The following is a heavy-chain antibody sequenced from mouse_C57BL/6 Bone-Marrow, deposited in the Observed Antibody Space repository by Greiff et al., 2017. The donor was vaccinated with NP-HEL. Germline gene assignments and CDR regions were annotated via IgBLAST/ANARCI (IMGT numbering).Heavy chain of an antibody. J-gene: IGHJ3*01. CDR2: ISNGGGST. CDR3: ARRYYGSSPWFAY. Sequence: EVQGVESGGGLVQPGGSLKLSCAASGFTFSDYYMYWVRQTPEKRLEWVAYISNGGGSTYYLDTVKGRFTISRDNAKNTRYLQMSRLKSEDTAMYYCARRYYGSSPWFAYWGQGTLVTVSA. CDR1: GFTFSDYY. D-gene: IGHD1-1*01. V-gene: IGHV5-12*01.